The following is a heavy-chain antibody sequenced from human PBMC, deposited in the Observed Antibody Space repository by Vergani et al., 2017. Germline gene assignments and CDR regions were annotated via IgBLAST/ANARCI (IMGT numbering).Heavy chain of an antibody. Sequence: QVQLQQWGAGLLKPSETLSLTCGVHGGSFSVYYWSWIRQSPGKGLEWIGAINDIGTTNYNPSLRSPVTISVDTSKTEFSLRLNSVTAADTAVYFCARFHGADIVGTAFDHWAQGTLVTVSS. D-gene: IGHD5-12*01. J-gene: IGHJ4*02. CDR2: INDIGTT. CDR1: GGSFSVYY. CDR3: ARFHGADIVGTAFDH. V-gene: IGHV4-34*01.